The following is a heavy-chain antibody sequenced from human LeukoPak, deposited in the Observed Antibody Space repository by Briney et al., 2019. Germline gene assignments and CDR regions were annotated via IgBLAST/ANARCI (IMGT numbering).Heavy chain of an antibody. Sequence: SETLSLTCTVTGGSFSTYYWSWIRQPPGKGLEWIGHFYYSGSTNYNPSLKSRVTISVDTSKNQFSLKLTSVTAADTAVYYCARVYRDDFWSGYSTHFDYWGQGTLVTVSS. V-gene: IGHV4-59*01. CDR2: FYYSGST. D-gene: IGHD3-3*01. CDR3: ARVYRDDFWSGYSTHFDY. J-gene: IGHJ4*02. CDR1: GGSFSTYY.